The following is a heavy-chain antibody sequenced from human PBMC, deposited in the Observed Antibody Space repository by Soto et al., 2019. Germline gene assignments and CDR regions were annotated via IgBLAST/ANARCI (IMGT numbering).Heavy chain of an antibody. Sequence: SETLSLTCTVSGGSISSGGYYWSWIRQHPGKGLEWIGYIYYSGSTYYNPSLKSRVTISVDTSKNQFSLKLSSVTAADTAVYYCARIDSVNIAAAGTIDYWGQGTLVTVLL. CDR2: IYYSGST. CDR1: GGSISSGGYY. D-gene: IGHD6-13*01. V-gene: IGHV4-31*03. CDR3: ARIDSVNIAAAGTIDY. J-gene: IGHJ4*02.